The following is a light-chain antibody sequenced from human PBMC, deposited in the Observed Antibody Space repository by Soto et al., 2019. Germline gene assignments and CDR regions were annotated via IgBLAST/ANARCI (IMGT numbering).Light chain of an antibody. Sequence: EIVLTQSPATLSLSPGERATLSCRASQSVSSYLAWYQQKPGQAPRLLIYDASNRATGIPARFSGSASGTDFPLPISSLEPEDFAVYYCQQRSNWPLMYTFGQGTKLEIK. CDR3: QQRSNWPLMYT. V-gene: IGKV3-11*01. CDR1: QSVSSY. CDR2: DAS. J-gene: IGKJ2*01.